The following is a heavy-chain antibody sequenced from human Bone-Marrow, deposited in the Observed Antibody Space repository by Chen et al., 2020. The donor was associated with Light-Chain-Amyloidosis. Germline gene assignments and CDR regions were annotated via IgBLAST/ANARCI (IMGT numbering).Heavy chain of an antibody. J-gene: IGHJ6*02. V-gene: IGHV1-3*04. Sequence: QVQLVQSGAEVKKPVASVKVSCKASGYSFTNYVIHWVRQAPGQRLEWMGWINTANGYTKYSQKFQGRVTINRDTSASTAYMEVSSLRFEDTAVYYCARTPDATHYYYGMDVWGQGTTVTVSS. D-gene: IGHD2-15*01. CDR3: ARTPDATHYYYGMDV. CDR2: INTANGYT. CDR1: GYSFTNYV.